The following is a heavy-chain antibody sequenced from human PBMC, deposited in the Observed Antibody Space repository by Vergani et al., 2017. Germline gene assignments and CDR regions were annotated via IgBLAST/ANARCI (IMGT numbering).Heavy chain of an antibody. V-gene: IGHV3-53*02. CDR3: ARATGPSXYGQLVLYYYYMDV. CDR1: GFTVSSNY. Sequence: EVQLVETGGGLIQPGGSLRLSCAASGFTVSSNYMSWVRQAPGKVLEWVSVIYSGGSTYYADSVKGRFTISRDNSKNTLYLQMNSLTAEDTAVYYCARATGPSXYGQLVLYYYYMDVWGKGTTVTVSS. J-gene: IGHJ6*03. D-gene: IGHD6-6*01. CDR2: IYSGGST.